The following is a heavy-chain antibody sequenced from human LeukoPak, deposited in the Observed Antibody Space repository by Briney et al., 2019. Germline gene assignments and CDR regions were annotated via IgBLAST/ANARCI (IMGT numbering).Heavy chain of an antibody. CDR2: ISESGGVT. CDR3: ARVGYSDFWSGYYWDY. V-gene: IGHV3-23*01. CDR1: GFTFRSYA. D-gene: IGHD3-3*01. Sequence: GGSLRLSCAASGFTFRSYAMNWVRQAPGKGLEWVSGISESGGVTYYADSVQGRFIISRDNARNSLYLQMNSLRAEDTAVYYCARVGYSDFWSGYYWDYWGQGTLATVSS. J-gene: IGHJ4*02.